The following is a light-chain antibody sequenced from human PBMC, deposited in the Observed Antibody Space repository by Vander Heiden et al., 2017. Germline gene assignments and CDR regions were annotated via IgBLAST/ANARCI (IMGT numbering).Light chain of an antibody. V-gene: IGLV3-1*01. CDR2: QDN. CDR3: QAWDSSTGV. CDR1: KLRHKY. Sequence: SYELTPPPSVSVSPGQTASITCPGDKLRHKYACWYQHKPGQSPVLVIYQDNKRPSGIPERFSGSNSGNTATLTISGTQAMDEADYYCQAWDSSTGVFGGGTKLTVL. J-gene: IGLJ2*01.